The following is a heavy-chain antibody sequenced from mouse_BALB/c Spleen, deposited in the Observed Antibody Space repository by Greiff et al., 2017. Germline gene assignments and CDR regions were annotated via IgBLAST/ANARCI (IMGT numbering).Heavy chain of an antibody. J-gene: IGHJ4*01. V-gene: IGHV1-14*01. CDR3: ARGGRYYAMDY. Sequence: VQLQQSGPELVKPGASVKMSCKASGYTFTSYVMHWVKQKPGQGLEWIGYINPYNDGTKYNEKFKGKATLTSDKSSSTAYMELSSLTSEDSAVYYCARGGRYYAMDYWGQGTSVTVSS. CDR1: GYTFTSYV. CDR2: INPYNDGT.